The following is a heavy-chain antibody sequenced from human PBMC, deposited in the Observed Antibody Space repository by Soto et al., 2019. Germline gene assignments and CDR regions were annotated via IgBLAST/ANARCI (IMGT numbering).Heavy chain of an antibody. Sequence: QITLDESGPTLVKPTQTLTLTCTFSGFSFSTSQVGVGWIRQPPGKAQEWLGLIYWDDDKRYSPSLRSRLTITKDTSKNQVVLTMTNMDPLDTATYYCAHRPGGYMSGWDNGYFDYWGPGVLVTDSS. CDR2: IYWDDDK. J-gene: IGHJ4*02. CDR3: AHRPGGYMSGWDNGYFDY. V-gene: IGHV2-5*02. CDR1: GFSFSTSQVG. D-gene: IGHD6-19*01.